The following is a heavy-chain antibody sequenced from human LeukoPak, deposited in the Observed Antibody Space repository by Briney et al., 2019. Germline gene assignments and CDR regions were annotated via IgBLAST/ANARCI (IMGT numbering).Heavy chain of an antibody. Sequence: SQTLSLTCAISGDSVSSNSAAWNWIRQSPSRGLEWLGRTYYRSKWYNDYAVSVKSRITINPDTSKNQFSLQLNSVTPEDTAVYYCARTTVVATATTKYDVFDIWGQGTMVTVSP. CDR1: GDSVSSNSAA. CDR3: ARTTVVATATTKYDVFDI. V-gene: IGHV6-1*01. D-gene: IGHD2-21*02. CDR2: TYYRSKWYN. J-gene: IGHJ3*02.